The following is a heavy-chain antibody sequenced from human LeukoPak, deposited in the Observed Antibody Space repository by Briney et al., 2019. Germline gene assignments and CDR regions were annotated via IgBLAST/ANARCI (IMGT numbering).Heavy chain of an antibody. Sequence: SETLSLTCAVYGGSFSGSYWSWIRQPPGKGLEWIGEINHSGSTNYNPSLKSRVTMSVDTSKNQFFLKLNSVTAADTAVYYCARGVNNWNIDVFDIWGQGTMVTVSS. V-gene: IGHV4-34*01. CDR1: GGSFSGSY. J-gene: IGHJ3*02. CDR3: ARGVNNWNIDVFDI. D-gene: IGHD1/OR15-1a*01. CDR2: INHSGST.